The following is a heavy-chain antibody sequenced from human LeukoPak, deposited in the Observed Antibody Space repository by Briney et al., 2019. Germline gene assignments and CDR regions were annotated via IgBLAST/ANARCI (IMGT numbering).Heavy chain of an antibody. Sequence: GGSLRLSCAASGFTFNSYAMSWVRQAPGKRLELASSISGSGGSTYCAGSVKGRFTISRDNSRNTLYLQMNSLGAEDTAVYYCASNWRGCSSTTCYGGGLDYWGQGILVTVSS. V-gene: IGHV3-23*01. CDR3: ASNWRGCSSTTCYGGGLDY. D-gene: IGHD2-2*01. CDR1: GFTFNSYA. CDR2: ISGSGGST. J-gene: IGHJ4*02.